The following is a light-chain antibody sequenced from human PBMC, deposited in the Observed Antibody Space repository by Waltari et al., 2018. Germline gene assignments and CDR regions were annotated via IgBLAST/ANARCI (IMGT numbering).Light chain of an antibody. CDR1: ASNIGHNL. CDR2: RSD. V-gene: IGLV1-44*01. J-gene: IGLJ3*02. CDR3: AAWDDSLNGRWV. Sequence: QSVLTQPPSVSGTPGQRVTISCSGSASNIGHNLFNWYQQFPGKAPKLLIYRSDQRPSGAPDRFSGSKSGTSASLAISGLQSEDEADYYCAAWDDSLNGRWVFGGGTKVTVL.